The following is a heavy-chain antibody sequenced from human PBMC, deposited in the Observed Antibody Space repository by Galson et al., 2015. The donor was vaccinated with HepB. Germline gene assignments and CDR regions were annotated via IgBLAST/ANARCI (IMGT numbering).Heavy chain of an antibody. CDR2: INAGNGNT. Sequence: SCKASGYTFTSYAMHWVRQAPGQRLEWMGWINAGNGNTKYSQKFQGRVTITRDTSASTAYMELSSLRSEDTAVYYCARGASENDILTGRRFDPWGQGTLVTVSS. D-gene: IGHD3-9*01. CDR1: GYTFTSYA. CDR3: ARGASENDILTGRRFDP. J-gene: IGHJ5*02. V-gene: IGHV1-3*01.